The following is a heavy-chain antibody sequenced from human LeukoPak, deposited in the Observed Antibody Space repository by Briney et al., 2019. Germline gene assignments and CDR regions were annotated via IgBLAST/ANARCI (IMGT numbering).Heavy chain of an antibody. Sequence: GESLKISCKGSGYSFTTYWIGWVRQLPGKGLERMGIVYPGDSETRYSPSFQGQVTISGDKSISTAYLQWSSLKASDTAMYYCARRKYSSSEGFDYWGQGTLVTVSS. CDR1: GYSFTTYW. CDR2: VYPGDSET. D-gene: IGHD3-22*01. J-gene: IGHJ4*02. CDR3: ARRKYSSSEGFDY. V-gene: IGHV5-51*01.